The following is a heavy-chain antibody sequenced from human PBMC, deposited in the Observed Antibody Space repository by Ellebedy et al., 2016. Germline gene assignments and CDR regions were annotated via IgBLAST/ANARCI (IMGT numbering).Heavy chain of an antibody. Sequence: GGSLRLSXAASGFTFDDYGMSWVRQAPGKGLEWVSGINWNGGSTGYADSVKGRFTISRDNAKNSLYLQMNSLRAEDTALYYCARDLLGSGIVYGMDVWGQGTTVTVSS. CDR3: ARDLLGSGIVYGMDV. CDR2: INWNGGST. J-gene: IGHJ6*02. D-gene: IGHD3-10*01. CDR1: GFTFDDYG. V-gene: IGHV3-20*03.